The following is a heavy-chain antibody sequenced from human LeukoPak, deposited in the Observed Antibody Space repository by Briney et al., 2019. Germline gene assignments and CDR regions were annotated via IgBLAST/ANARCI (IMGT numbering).Heavy chain of an antibody. V-gene: IGHV4-38-2*01. J-gene: IGHJ5*02. CDR2: IYHSGST. CDR3: ASSYYGSGVNWFDP. CDR1: GYSISSGYY. Sequence: PSETLSLTCAVSGYSISSGYYWGWIRQPPGKGLEWIGSIYHSGSTYCNPSLKSRVTISVDTSKNQFSLKLSSVTAADTAVYYCASSYYGSGVNWFDPWGQGTLVTVSS. D-gene: IGHD3-10*01.